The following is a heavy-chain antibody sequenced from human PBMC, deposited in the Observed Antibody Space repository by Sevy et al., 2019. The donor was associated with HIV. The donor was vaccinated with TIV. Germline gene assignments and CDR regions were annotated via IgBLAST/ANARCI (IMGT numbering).Heavy chain of an antibody. Sequence: SETLSLTCTVSGGSFTSIHYYWGWIRQTPGEGLEWIGSISYSGTTSYNPSLKSRLTISVDTSKNQLSLRLSSVTAADTAVYYCARHADGNNLASAFDVWGQGTMVTVSS. D-gene: IGHD2-15*01. CDR1: GGSFTSIHYY. CDR2: ISYSGTT. J-gene: IGHJ3*01. V-gene: IGHV4-39*01. CDR3: ARHADGNNLASAFDV.